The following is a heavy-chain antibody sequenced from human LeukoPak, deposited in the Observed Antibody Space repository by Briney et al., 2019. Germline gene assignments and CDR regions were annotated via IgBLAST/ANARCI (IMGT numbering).Heavy chain of an antibody. J-gene: IGHJ4*02. CDR1: GFTFSSYA. D-gene: IGHD3-16*02. CDR3: AQDSRGYYDYVWGSYLRG. V-gene: IGHV3-23*01. CDR2: INGSGGST. Sequence: WGSLRLSCAASGFTFSSYAMSWVRQAPGKGLEWVSAINGSGGSTYYADSVKGRFTISRDNSKNTLYLQMNSLRAEDTAVYYCAQDSRGYYDYVWGSYLRGWGQGTLVTVSS.